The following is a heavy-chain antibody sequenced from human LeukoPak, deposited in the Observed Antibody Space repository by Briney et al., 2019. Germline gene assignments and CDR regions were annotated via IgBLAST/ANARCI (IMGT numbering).Heavy chain of an antibody. Sequence: GGSLRLSCAASGFTFSTSAMSWVRQAPGKGLEWVSGISGSGDSTYYVDSVKGRFTISRDNSKSTLYLHMNSLRAGDTAIYYCAKQRSEVPVAASNHWGQGTLVTVSS. D-gene: IGHD2-2*01. CDR2: ISGSGDST. CDR1: GFTFSTSA. V-gene: IGHV3-23*01. CDR3: AKQRSEVPVAASNH. J-gene: IGHJ4*02.